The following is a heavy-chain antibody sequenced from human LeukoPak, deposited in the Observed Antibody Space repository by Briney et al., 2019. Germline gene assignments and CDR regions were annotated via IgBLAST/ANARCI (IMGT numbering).Heavy chain of an antibody. D-gene: IGHD3-9*01. J-gene: IGHJ3*02. CDR1: GYTFTSYG. CDR2: ISAYNGNT. Sequence: ASVKVSCKASGYTFTSYGISWVRQAPGQGPEWMGWISAYNGNTNCAQKLQGRVTMTTDTSTSTAYMELRSLRSDDTAVYYCAILLDGSGNNDAFDIWGQGTMVTVSS. V-gene: IGHV1-18*01. CDR3: AILLDGSGNNDAFDI.